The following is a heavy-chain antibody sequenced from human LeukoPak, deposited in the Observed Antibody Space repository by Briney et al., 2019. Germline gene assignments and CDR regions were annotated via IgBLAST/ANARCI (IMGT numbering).Heavy chain of an antibody. CDR3: ARDSGQLSFDY. CDR1: GGSISSGSYY. V-gene: IGHV4-61*02. Sequence: SETLSLTCTVSGGSISSGSYYWSWIRQPAGKGLEWIGRIYTSGSTNYNPSLKSRVTISVDTSKNQFSLKLSSVTAADTAVYYCARDSGQLSFDYWGQGTLVTVSS. J-gene: IGHJ4*02. CDR2: IYTSGST. D-gene: IGHD6-6*01.